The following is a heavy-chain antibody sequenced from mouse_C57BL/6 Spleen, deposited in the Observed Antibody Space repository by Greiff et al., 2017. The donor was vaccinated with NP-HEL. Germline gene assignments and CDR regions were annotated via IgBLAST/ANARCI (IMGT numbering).Heavy chain of an antibody. J-gene: IGHJ4*01. CDR3: ASSLYYGSSYAMDY. CDR1: GFSLTSYG. CDR2: IWSDGST. V-gene: IGHV2-6*03. D-gene: IGHD1-1*01. Sequence: QVQLKESGPGLVAPSQSLSITCTVSGFSLTSYGVHWVRQPPGKGLEWLVVIWSDGSTTYNSALKSRLSISKDNSKSQVFLKMNSLQTDDTAMYYCASSLYYGSSYAMDYWGQGTSVTVSS.